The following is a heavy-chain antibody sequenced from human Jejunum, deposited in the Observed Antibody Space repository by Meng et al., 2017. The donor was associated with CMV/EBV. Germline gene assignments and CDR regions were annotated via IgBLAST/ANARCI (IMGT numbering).Heavy chain of an antibody. V-gene: IGHV4-39*07. Sequence: SGAAISTTSYHWGWFRQPPGKGLECIGNIYYSGTTYYNPSLKSRVTMTVDTSKNQFSLKLTSMTAADTAVYYCARDGAGDHPPDYWGQGTLVTVSS. CDR2: IYYSGTT. J-gene: IGHJ4*02. CDR1: GAAISTTSYH. D-gene: IGHD2-21*02. CDR3: ARDGAGDHPPDY.